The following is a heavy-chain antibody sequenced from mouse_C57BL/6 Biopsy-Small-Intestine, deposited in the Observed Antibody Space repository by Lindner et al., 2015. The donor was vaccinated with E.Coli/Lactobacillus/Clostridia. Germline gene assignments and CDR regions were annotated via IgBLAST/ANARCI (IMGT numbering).Heavy chain of an antibody. CDR2: ISSGGTYT. Sequence: VQLQESGGDLVKPGGSLKLSCAASGFTFNTYGMSWVRRTPDKSLAWVATISSGGTYTYYPDSVKGRFTISRDNVKNTLYLQMSSLKSEDTAMYYCSRPTYYTNYAFSYWGQGTLVTVSA. CDR1: GFTFNTYG. D-gene: IGHD2-5*01. CDR3: SRPTYYTNYAFSY. J-gene: IGHJ3*01. V-gene: IGHV5-6*01.